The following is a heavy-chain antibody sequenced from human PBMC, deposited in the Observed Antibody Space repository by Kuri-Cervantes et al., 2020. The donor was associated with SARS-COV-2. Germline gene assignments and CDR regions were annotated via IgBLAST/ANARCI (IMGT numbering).Heavy chain of an antibody. D-gene: IGHD7-27*01. CDR2: ISSNGGST. J-gene: IGHJ4*02. V-gene: IGHV3-64*02. CDR1: GFTFSSYA. CDR3: AGTKWGKTYFDY. Sequence: GSLRLSCAASGFTFSSYAMHWVRQAPGKGLEYVSAISSNGGSTYYADSVKGRFTISRDNSKNTLYLQMGSLRAEDMAVYYCAGTKWGKTYFDYWGQGTLVTVSS.